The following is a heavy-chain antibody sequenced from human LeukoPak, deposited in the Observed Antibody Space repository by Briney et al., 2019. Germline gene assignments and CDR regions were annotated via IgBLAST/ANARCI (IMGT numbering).Heavy chain of an antibody. V-gene: IGHV1-2*02. J-gene: IGHJ4*02. CDR2: INPNSGGA. CDR3: ARGQSLNDY. Sequence: ASVKVSCKASGYTFTEYYMHWVRQAPGQGLEWMGWINPNSGGASYAENFQGRVTMTRDTSISTAYMELSSLRYDDTALYYCARGQSLNDYWGQGTLVTVSS. CDR1: GYTFTEYY.